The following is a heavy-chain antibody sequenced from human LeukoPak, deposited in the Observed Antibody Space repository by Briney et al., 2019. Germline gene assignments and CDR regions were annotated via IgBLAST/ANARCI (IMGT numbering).Heavy chain of an antibody. V-gene: IGHV3-74*01. J-gene: IGHJ5*02. CDR3: ARELAVAGNWFDP. CDR1: GFTFSNYA. CDR2: IKSDGSST. Sequence: GGSLRLSCAASGFTFSNYAMHWVRQAPGKGLVWVSRIKSDGSSTDYADSVKGRFTISRDNAKNTLYLQMNSLRAEDTAVYFCARELAVAGNWFDPWGQGTLVTVSS. D-gene: IGHD6-19*01.